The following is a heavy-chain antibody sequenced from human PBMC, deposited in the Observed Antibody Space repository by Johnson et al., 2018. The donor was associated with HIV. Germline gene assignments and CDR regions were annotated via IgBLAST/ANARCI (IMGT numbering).Heavy chain of an antibody. V-gene: IGHV3-30*03. CDR1: GFTFSSYG. Sequence: QVQLVESGGGVVQPGRSLRLSCIASGFTFSSYGMHWVRQAPGKGLEWVAVISYDGSNNYYADSVKGRFTISRDNSKNALYLQMNSLRAEDMAVYYCASPSGSSRLAFDIWGQGTMVTVSS. CDR3: ASPSGSSRLAFDI. J-gene: IGHJ3*02. D-gene: IGHD1-26*01. CDR2: ISYDGSNN.